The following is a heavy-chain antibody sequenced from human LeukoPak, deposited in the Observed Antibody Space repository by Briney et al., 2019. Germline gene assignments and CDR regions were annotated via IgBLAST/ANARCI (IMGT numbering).Heavy chain of an antibody. J-gene: IGHJ4*02. CDR1: GGSISSYY. D-gene: IGHD3-22*01. V-gene: IGHV4-4*07. Sequence: PSETLSRTCTVSGGSISSYYWSWIRQPAGKGLEWIGRIYTSGSTNYNPSLKSRVTMSVDTSKNQFSLKLSSVTAAYPAVYYFARDHAYYYDSSGSYYFYYWGQRTLVTVSS. CDR3: ARDHAYYYDSSGSYYFYY. CDR2: IYTSGST.